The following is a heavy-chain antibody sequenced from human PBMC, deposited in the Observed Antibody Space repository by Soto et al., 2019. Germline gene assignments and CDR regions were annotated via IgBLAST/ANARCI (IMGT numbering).Heavy chain of an antibody. CDR2: ISSSGSTI. V-gene: IGHV3-11*01. J-gene: IGHJ4*02. CDR3: ARDLLGDGDLMDIVATLGEFGY. Sequence: PGGSLRLSCAASGFTFSDYYMSWIRQAPGKGLEWVSYISSSGSTIYYADSVKGRFTISRDNAKNSLYLQMNSLRAEDTAVYYCARDLLGDGDLMDIVATLGEFGYWGQGTLVPVSS. D-gene: IGHD5-12*01. CDR1: GFTFSDYY.